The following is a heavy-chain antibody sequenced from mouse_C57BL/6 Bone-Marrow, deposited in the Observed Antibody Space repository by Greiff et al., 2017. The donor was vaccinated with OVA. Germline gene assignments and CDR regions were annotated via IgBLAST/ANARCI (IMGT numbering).Heavy chain of an antibody. CDR1: GFSLTSYG. CDR2: IWRGGST. Sequence: VQRVESGPGLVQPSQSLSITCTVSGFSLTSYGVHWVRQSPGKGLEWLGVIWRGGSTDYNAAFMSRLSITKDNSKSQVFFKMNSLQADDTAIYYCAKMDYDPHYFDYWGQGTTLTVSS. D-gene: IGHD2-4*01. CDR3: AKMDYDPHYFDY. V-gene: IGHV2-5*01. J-gene: IGHJ2*01.